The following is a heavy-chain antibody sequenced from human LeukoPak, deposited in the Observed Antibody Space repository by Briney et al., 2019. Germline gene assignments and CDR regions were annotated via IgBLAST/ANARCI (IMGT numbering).Heavy chain of an antibody. CDR2: ISAYNGNT. D-gene: IGHD1-26*01. J-gene: IGHJ3*02. Sequence: ASVKVSCRASGSTFTSYGISWVRQAPGQGLEWMGWISAYNGNTNYAQKLQGRVTMTTDTSTSTAYMELRSLRSDDTAVYYCATAPIHEWELLLGAFDIWGQGTMVTVSS. CDR3: ATAPIHEWELLLGAFDI. V-gene: IGHV1-18*01. CDR1: GSTFTSYG.